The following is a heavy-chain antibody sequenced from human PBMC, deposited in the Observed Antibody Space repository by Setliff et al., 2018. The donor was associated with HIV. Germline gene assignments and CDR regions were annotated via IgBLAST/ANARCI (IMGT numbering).Heavy chain of an antibody. CDR1: GESFSGYY. CDR3: ARVNSRNWFDP. V-gene: IGHV4-34*01. CDR2: INHSGGT. Sequence: ASETLSLTCAVSGESFSGYYWSWIRQSPGKGLEWIGEINHSGGTNYNPSLKSRATISVDKSKNQFSLKLSSVTAADTAVYYCARVNSRNWFDPWGQGTLVTVSS. D-gene: IGHD6-13*01. J-gene: IGHJ5*02.